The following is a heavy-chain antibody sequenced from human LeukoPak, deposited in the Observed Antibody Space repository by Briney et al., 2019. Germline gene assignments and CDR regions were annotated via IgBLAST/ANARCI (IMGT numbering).Heavy chain of an antibody. J-gene: IGHJ4*02. CDR3: TAGLGKSDFDY. CDR2: IKSKTDGGTT. V-gene: IGHV3-15*01. D-gene: IGHD7-27*01. CDR1: GFSFTNAW. Sequence: GGSLRLSCAASGFSFTNAWMSWVRQAPGKGLEWVARIKSKTDGGTTDYAAPVKGRFTISTDDSKNTLYLQMNSLRTEDTAVYYCTAGLGKSDFDYWGQGTLVTVSS.